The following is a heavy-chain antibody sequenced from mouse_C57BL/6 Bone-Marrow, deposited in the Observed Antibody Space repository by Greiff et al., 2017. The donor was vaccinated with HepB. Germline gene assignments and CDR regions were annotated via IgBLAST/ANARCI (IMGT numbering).Heavy chain of an antibody. Sequence: QVQLKESGPELVKPGASVKISCKASGYAFSSSWMNWVKQRPGKGLEWIGRIYPGDGDTNYNGKFKGKATLTADKSSSTAYMQLSSLTSEDSAVYFCARFGHYGSSPFDYWGQGTTLTVSS. D-gene: IGHD1-1*01. CDR2: IYPGDGDT. CDR3: ARFGHYGSSPFDY. CDR1: GYAFSSSW. V-gene: IGHV1-82*01. J-gene: IGHJ2*01.